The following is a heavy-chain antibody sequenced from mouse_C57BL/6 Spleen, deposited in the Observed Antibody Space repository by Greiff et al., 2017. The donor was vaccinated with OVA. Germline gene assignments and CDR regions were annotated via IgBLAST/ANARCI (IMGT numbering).Heavy chain of an antibody. D-gene: IGHD3-2*02. CDR3: ARRTAQATFDY. CDR2: INPSSGYT. Sequence: QVQLKQSGAELARPGASVKMSCKASGYTFTSYTMHWVKQRPGQGLEWIGYINPSSGYTKYNQKFKDKATLTADKSSSTAYMQLSSLTSEDSAVYYCARRTAQATFDYWGQGTTLTVSS. V-gene: IGHV1-4*01. CDR1: GYTFTSYT. J-gene: IGHJ2*01.